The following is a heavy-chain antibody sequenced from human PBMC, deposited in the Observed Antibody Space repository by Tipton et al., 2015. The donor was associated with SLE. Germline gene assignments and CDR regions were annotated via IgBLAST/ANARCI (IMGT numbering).Heavy chain of an antibody. CDR1: GFTFSSYG. Sequence: SLRLSCAASGFTFSSYGMHWVRQAPGKGLGWVAVIWYDGSNKYYADSVKGRFTISRDNSKNTLYLQMNSLRAEDTAVYYCAKGGQWLVDYWGQGTLVTVSS. J-gene: IGHJ4*02. CDR2: IWYDGSNK. CDR3: AKGGQWLVDY. V-gene: IGHV3-33*06. D-gene: IGHD6-19*01.